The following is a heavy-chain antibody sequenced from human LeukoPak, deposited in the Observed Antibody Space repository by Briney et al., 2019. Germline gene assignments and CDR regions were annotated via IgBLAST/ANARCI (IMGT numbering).Heavy chain of an antibody. V-gene: IGHV4-59*12. CDR3: ARDLSGYDYVWGSCRPEYYFDY. CDR2: IYYSGDT. Sequence: SETLSLTCTVSGGSIRSFYWSWIRQPPGKGLEWVAYIYYSGDTNYNPSLKSRVTMSVDTSKNQFSLKLSSVTAADTAVYYCARDLSGYDYVWGSCRPEYYFDYWGQGTLVTVSS. CDR1: GGSIRSFY. J-gene: IGHJ4*02. D-gene: IGHD3-16*02.